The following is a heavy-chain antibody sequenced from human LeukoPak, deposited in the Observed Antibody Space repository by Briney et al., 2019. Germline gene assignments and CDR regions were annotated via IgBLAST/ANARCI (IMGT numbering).Heavy chain of an antibody. D-gene: IGHD3-22*01. V-gene: IGHV1-18*01. Sequence: ASVKVSCKASGYTFTNYHIAWVRQAPGQGLEWMGWVSTSDGNTVYAQRLQGRVTMTTDTSTSVAYMELRSLTSDDTAVCYCTRAPPGMTMMTDYWGQGTLVTVSS. CDR3: TRAPPGMTMMTDY. CDR2: VSTSDGNT. CDR1: GYTFTNYH. J-gene: IGHJ4*02.